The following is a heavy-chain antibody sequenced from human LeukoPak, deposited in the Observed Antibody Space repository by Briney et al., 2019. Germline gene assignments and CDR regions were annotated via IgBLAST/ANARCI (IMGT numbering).Heavy chain of an antibody. J-gene: IGHJ4*02. CDR3: ARDRGWMGYGDYYFDY. CDR1: GGSISSYY. V-gene: IGHV4-59*01. Sequence: SETLSLTCTVSGGSISSYYWSWIRQPPGKGLEWIGYIYYSGSTNYNTSLKSRVTISVDTSKNQFSLKLSSVTAADTAVYYCARDRGWMGYGDYYFDYWGQGTLVTVSS. D-gene: IGHD4-17*01. CDR2: IYYSGST.